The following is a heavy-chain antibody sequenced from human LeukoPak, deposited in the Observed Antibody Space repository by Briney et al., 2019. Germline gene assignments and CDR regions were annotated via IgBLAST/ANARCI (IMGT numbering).Heavy chain of an antibody. CDR1: GFTFSSYA. D-gene: IGHD5-24*01. V-gene: IGHV3-23*01. Sequence: GGSLRLSCAASGFTFSSYAMSWVRQAPGKGLEWVSAISGSGGSTYYADSVKGRFTISGDNSKNTLYLQMNSLRAEDTAIYYCTRVGYIDEGIDYWGQGTLVTVSS. CDR3: TRVGYIDEGIDY. CDR2: ISGSGGST. J-gene: IGHJ4*02.